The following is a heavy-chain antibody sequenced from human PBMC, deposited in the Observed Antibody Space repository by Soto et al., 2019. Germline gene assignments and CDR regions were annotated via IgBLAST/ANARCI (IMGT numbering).Heavy chain of an antibody. CDR3: ARAPYDILTGYSVNDYYYYGMDG. Sequence: GESLKISCKGSGYSFTSYWIGWVRQMPGKGLERMGIIYPGDSDTRYSPSFQGQVTISADKSISTAYLQWSSLKASDTAMYYCARAPYDILTGYSVNDYYYYGMDGWGQGTTVTVAS. J-gene: IGHJ6*02. CDR1: GYSFTSYW. V-gene: IGHV5-51*01. D-gene: IGHD3-9*01. CDR2: IYPGDSDT.